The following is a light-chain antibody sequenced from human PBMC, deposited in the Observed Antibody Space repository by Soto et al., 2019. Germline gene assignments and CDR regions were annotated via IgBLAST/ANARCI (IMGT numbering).Light chain of an antibody. CDR1: QSVSSN. CDR2: GAS. J-gene: IGKJ3*01. Sequence: EIVMTQSPGTLSVSPGERATLSCRASQSVSSNLAWYQQKPGQAPRRLIYGASTRATGIPARFSGSGSGTEFTLTISSLQSEDFAVYYCQQYNSWPPSLTFGPGTKVDIK. CDR3: QQYNSWPPSLT. V-gene: IGKV3-15*01.